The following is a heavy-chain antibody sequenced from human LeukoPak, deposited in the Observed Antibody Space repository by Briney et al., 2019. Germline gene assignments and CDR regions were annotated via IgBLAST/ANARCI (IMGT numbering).Heavy chain of an antibody. Sequence: KAGGSLRLSCAASGFSVSSNYMSWVRQPPGKGLEWIGSIYYTGSTYYNPSLKSRVTMSVDTSKSQFSLKLSSVTAADTAVYYCARSYCSGGSCYRGRFDFWGQGTLVTVFS. V-gene: IGHV4-39*01. CDR2: IYYTGST. D-gene: IGHD2-15*01. CDR1: GFSVSSNY. J-gene: IGHJ4*02. CDR3: ARSYCSGGSCYRGRFDF.